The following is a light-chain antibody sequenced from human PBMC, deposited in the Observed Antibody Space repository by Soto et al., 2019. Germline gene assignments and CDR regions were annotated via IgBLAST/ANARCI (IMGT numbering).Light chain of an antibody. J-gene: IGKJ5*01. CDR2: GAS. V-gene: IGKV3-15*01. CDR1: QSVSSN. Sequence: EIVMTQSPATLSVSPGERATLSCRASQSVSSNLAWYQQKPGQAPRLLIYGASTRATGIPARFSGSGSGTEFTLTISSLQSEDCAVYYCQQYNNWLITFGQGTRREIK. CDR3: QQYNNWLIT.